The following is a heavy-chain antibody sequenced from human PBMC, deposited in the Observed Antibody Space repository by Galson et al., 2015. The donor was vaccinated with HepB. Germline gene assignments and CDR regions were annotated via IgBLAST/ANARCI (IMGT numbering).Heavy chain of an antibody. CDR1: GYPFTSYT. V-gene: IGHV7-4-1*02. CDR2: INTSTGKP. J-gene: IGHJ4*02. CDR3: ARTFYCDY. Sequence: SVKVSCKASGYPFTSYTINWVRQAPGQGLEWMGWINTSTGKPTYAQGFTGRFVFSLDTSVNTAFLQINSLKAEDTAVYFCARTFYCDYWGQGDLVTVSS. D-gene: IGHD2/OR15-2a*01.